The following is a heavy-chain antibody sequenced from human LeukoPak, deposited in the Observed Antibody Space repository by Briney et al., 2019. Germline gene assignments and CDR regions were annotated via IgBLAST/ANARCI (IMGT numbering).Heavy chain of an antibody. CDR3: ARDGTPRSYDH. D-gene: IGHD1-26*01. CDR1: GGSVNDYY. Sequence: SETLSLTCTVSGGSVNDYYWNWIRQPAGKGLEWIGRINTSGSTSYNPSLKSRVTMSVDTSTNQSSLKLTSVTAADTAVYYCARDGTPRSYDHWGQGTLVTVSS. V-gene: IGHV4-4*07. CDR2: INTSGST. J-gene: IGHJ4*02.